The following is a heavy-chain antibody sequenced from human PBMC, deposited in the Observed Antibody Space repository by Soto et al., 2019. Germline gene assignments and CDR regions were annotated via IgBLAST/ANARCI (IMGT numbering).Heavy chain of an antibody. J-gene: IGHJ6*01. Sequence: PGGSLRLFCASSGFTFSSYGMHWVRQAPGKGLEWVAVIWYDGSKIYYADSVKGRFTISRDNSKSTLYLQMNSLRAEDTAVYYCARPLEQHQLGFGMDVWGQGSPVTVSS. D-gene: IGHD6-13*01. CDR1: GFTFSSYG. CDR3: ARPLEQHQLGFGMDV. V-gene: IGHV3-33*01. CDR2: IWYDGSKI.